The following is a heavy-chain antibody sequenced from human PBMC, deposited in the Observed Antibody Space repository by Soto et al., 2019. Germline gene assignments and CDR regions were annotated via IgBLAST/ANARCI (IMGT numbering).Heavy chain of an antibody. CDR3: AKGDGYFDWLLDC. J-gene: IGHJ4*02. V-gene: IGHV3-23*03. Sequence: PGGSLRLSCAASGFTFSSYAMSWVRQAPGKGLEWVSIIYSGGSTYYADSVKGRFTISRDNSKNTLYLQMNSLRAEDTAVYYCAKGDGYFDWLLDCWGLGTLVTVSS. CDR1: GFTFSSYA. D-gene: IGHD3-9*01. CDR2: IIYSGGST.